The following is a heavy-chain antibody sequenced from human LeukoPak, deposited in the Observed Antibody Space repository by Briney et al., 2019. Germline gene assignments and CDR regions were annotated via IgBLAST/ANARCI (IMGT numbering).Heavy chain of an antibody. CDR2: INWNGDTT. D-gene: IGHD6-6*01. CDR1: GFTFDHYG. CDR3: ARRSSSGSGFDY. V-gene: IGHV3-20*04. Sequence: RPGGSLRLSCAASGFTFDHYGLTWVRQAPGKGLEWLSGINWNGDTTIYADSVKGRLTISRDNAKSSLYLQMDSLRVEDTALYYCARRSSSGSGFDYWGQGTLVTVSS. J-gene: IGHJ4*02.